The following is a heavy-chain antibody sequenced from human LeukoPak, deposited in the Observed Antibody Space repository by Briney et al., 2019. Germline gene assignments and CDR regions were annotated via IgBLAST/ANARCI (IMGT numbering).Heavy chain of an antibody. CDR2: INPSGGST. Sequence: GASVRVSCTASGDTFTSYYMHWVRQAPGQGLEWMGIINPSGGSTSYAQKFQGRVTMTRDTSTSTVYMELSSLRSEDTAVYYCARDEYSYGYSFFDYWGQGTLVTVFS. D-gene: IGHD5-18*01. J-gene: IGHJ4*02. V-gene: IGHV1-46*01. CDR3: ARDEYSYGYSFFDY. CDR1: GDTFTSYY.